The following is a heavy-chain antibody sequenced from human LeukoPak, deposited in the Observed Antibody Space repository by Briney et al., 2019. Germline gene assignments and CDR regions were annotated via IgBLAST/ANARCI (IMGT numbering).Heavy chain of an antibody. V-gene: IGHV3-23*01. CDR1: GFTFSSYA. CDR2: ISGSGGST. J-gene: IGHJ4*02. CDR3: ARRGSGYGQFDY. Sequence: GGSLRLSCAASGFTFSSYAMSWVRQAPGKGLEWVSAISGSGGSTYYADSVKGRFTISRDNSKNTLYLQMNSLRAEDTAVYYCARRGSGYGQFDYWGQGTLVTVSS. D-gene: IGHD5-12*01.